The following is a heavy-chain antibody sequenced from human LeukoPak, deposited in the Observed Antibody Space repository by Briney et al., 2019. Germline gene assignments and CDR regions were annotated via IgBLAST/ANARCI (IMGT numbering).Heavy chain of an antibody. J-gene: IGHJ4*02. V-gene: IGHV3-23*01. Sequence: PGGSLRLSCAASGFTFSTYGMSWVRQAPGKGLEWVSAISNSGGSTYYADSVKGRFTISRDNSKNTLYVQMNSPRAEDTAVYYCAKGSLHGSGSPPYFDYWGQGTLVTVSS. CDR2: ISNSGGST. CDR1: GFTFSTYG. CDR3: AKGSLHGSGSPPYFDY. D-gene: IGHD3-10*01.